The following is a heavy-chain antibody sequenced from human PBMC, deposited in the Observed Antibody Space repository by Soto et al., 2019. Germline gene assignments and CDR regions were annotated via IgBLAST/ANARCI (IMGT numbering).Heavy chain of an antibody. D-gene: IGHD2-15*01. J-gene: IGHJ4*02. Sequence: QVQLVQSGAAVKKPGASVQVSCKASGYTFTSYGISWVRQAPGQGLEWMGWISAYNGNTNYAQKLQGRVTMTTDTSTSTAYMELRSLRSDDTAVYYCARRPYCSGGSCYPNMFDYWGQGTLVTVSS. CDR3: ARRPYCSGGSCYPNMFDY. V-gene: IGHV1-18*01. CDR2: ISAYNGNT. CDR1: GYTFTSYG.